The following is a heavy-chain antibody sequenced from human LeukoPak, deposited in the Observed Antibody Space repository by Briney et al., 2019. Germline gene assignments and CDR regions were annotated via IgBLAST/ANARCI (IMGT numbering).Heavy chain of an antibody. J-gene: IGHJ4*02. Sequence: SVTVSCKASGYTVTSYGIVWVPQAPGQGLEWMGWISAYNGNTNYAQKLQGRVPITTDTSKSTAYIELRSLRSDDTGVYYCARARWELHHFDYWGQGTLVTVSS. D-gene: IGHD1-26*01. V-gene: IGHV1-18*01. CDR2: ISAYNGNT. CDR1: GYTVTSYG. CDR3: ARARWELHHFDY.